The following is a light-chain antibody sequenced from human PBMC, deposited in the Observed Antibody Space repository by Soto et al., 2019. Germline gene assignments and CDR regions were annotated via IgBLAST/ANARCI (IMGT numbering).Light chain of an antibody. CDR3: QQYDSYPIT. J-gene: IGKJ4*01. V-gene: IGKV1-5*03. CDR1: QSISSW. CDR2: KAS. Sequence: DIQMTQSPSTLSASVGDRVTITCRASQSISSWLAWYQQKAGKAPKLLIYKASSLESGVPSRFSGSGSGTEFTLTISSLQPDDFATYYCQQYDSYPITFGGGTKVDIK.